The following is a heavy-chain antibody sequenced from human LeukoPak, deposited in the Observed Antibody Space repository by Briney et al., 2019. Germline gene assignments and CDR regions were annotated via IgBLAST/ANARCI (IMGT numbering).Heavy chain of an antibody. Sequence: SETLSLTCAVYGGSFSGYYWSWIRQPPGKWLEWIGEINHSGSTNYNPSLKSRVTISADTSKNQFSLKLSSVTAADTAVYYCARGPSGYDYDYWGQGTLVTVSS. D-gene: IGHD5-12*01. V-gene: IGHV4-34*01. J-gene: IGHJ4*02. CDR3: ARGPSGYDYDY. CDR1: GGSFSGYY. CDR2: INHSGST.